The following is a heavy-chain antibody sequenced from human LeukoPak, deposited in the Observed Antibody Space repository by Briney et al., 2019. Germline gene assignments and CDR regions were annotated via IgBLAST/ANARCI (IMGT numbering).Heavy chain of an antibody. Sequence: ASVKVSCKASGYSFTSHYMHWVRQAPGQGLEWMGIINPSGGSTSYAQKFQGRVTMTRDASTSTVYMELSSLRSEDTAVYYCARDHSPMATIYRGPGDWGQGTLVTVSS. CDR2: INPSGGST. J-gene: IGHJ4*02. CDR3: ARDHSPMATIYRGPGD. CDR1: GYSFTSHY. D-gene: IGHD5-24*01. V-gene: IGHV1-46*01.